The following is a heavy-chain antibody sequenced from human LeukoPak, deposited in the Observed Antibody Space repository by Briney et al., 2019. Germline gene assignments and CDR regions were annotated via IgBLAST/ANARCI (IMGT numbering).Heavy chain of an antibody. CDR3: ARVGSGIVVFDY. CDR1: GFTFSSYS. CDR2: ISSSSSYI. V-gene: IGHV3-21*01. J-gene: IGHJ4*02. Sequence: GESLKISCAASGFTFSSYSMNWVRPAPGKGLEWASSISSSSSYIYYADSVKGRFTISRDNAKNSLNLQMNSLRAEDTAVYYCARVGSGIVVFDYWGQGTLVTVSS. D-gene: IGHD2-15*01.